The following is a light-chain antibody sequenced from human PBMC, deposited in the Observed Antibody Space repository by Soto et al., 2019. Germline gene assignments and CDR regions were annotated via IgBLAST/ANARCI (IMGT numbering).Light chain of an antibody. CDR1: SCNIGTNY. CDR3: AAWDDSLSGVL. Sequence: VLSQPPPAAVAPRRSGSVSFSGKSCNIGTNYVYWYQQHPATAPKLLIYRNNQRPSGVPDRFTGSKSGTSASLAISGLRSEDEADYFCAAWDDSLSGVLFGGGTKVTVL. J-gene: IGLJ2*01. CDR2: RNN. V-gene: IGLV1-47*01.